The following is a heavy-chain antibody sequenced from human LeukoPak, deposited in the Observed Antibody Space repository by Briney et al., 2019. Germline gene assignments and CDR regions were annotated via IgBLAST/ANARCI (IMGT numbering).Heavy chain of an antibody. V-gene: IGHV1-69*05. CDR1: GGTFSSYA. CDR2: IIPIFGTA. CDR3: ARDRMGAATPDAFDI. J-gene: IGHJ3*02. D-gene: IGHD2-15*01. Sequence: GASVKVSCKXSGGTFSSYAISWVRQAPGQGLEWMGRIIPIFGTANYSQKFHGRVTITTDESTSTAYMELSSLGSEDTAVYYCARDRMGAATPDAFDIGGQGTMVTVSS.